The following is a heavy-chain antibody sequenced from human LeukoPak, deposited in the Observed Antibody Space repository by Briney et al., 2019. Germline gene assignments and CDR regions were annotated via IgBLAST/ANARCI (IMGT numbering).Heavy chain of an antibody. V-gene: IGHV4-39*07. Sequence: SGTLSLTCTVAGGSISSSVYYWGWVRQPPGKGLEWIGSLYYSGSTHYSPSVKSRVTMSIDTSKNQFSLKLNSVTAADTAVYYCARDFIGRYWYFDLWGRGTLVTVSS. CDR1: GGSISSSVYY. J-gene: IGHJ2*01. CDR3: ARDFIGRYWYFDL. CDR2: LYYSGST. D-gene: IGHD3-16*02.